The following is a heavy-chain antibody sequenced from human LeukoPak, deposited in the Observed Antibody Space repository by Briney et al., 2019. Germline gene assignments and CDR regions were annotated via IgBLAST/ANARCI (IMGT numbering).Heavy chain of an antibody. CDR1: GYTFASYG. J-gene: IGHJ5*02. CDR3: ARAPHIVVTMGYWFDP. D-gene: IGHD5-12*01. CDR2: ISAYNGNT. Sequence: ASVKVSCKASGYTFASYGISWVRQAPGQGLEWMGWISAYNGNTNYAQNLQGRVTMTTDTSTRTAYIELRSLRSDDTAMYYCARAPHIVVTMGYWFDPWGQGTLVTVSS. V-gene: IGHV1-18*01.